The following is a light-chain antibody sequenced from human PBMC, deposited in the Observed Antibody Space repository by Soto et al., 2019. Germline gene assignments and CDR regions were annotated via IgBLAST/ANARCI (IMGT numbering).Light chain of an antibody. Sequence: QSALTQPASVSGSPGQSITISCTGTSSDVGGYDYVSWYQHHPGKAPKLMIYDVSNRPSGVSNRFSGSKSGNTASLPISGLQAAYEADYYCSSYTSSSSVVFGGGTKVTVL. CDR3: SSYTSSSSVV. CDR1: SSDVGGYDY. J-gene: IGLJ2*01. V-gene: IGLV2-14*03. CDR2: DVS.